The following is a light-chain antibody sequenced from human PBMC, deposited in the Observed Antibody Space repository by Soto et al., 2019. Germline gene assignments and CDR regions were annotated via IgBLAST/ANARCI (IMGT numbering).Light chain of an antibody. V-gene: IGLV1-40*01. CDR3: QSYDSSLSGSV. CDR2: VNS. J-gene: IGLJ3*02. Sequence: QSVLTQPPSVSGAPGQRVTISCTGSSSNIGAGYDVHWYQHLPGTAPKLLIYVNSNRPSGVPDRFSGSKSGTSASLAITGLQAEDEADYYCQSYDSSLSGSVFGGGTQLTVL. CDR1: SSNIGAGYD.